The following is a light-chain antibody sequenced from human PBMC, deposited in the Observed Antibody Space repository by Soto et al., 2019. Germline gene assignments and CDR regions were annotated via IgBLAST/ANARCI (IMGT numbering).Light chain of an antibody. CDR1: QNIRSNY. V-gene: IGKV3-20*01. J-gene: IGKJ4*01. CDR2: GSS. Sequence: EIVLTQSPGTLSLSPGERATLSCRASQNIRSNYVAWYQQKPGQAPRLLIFGSSSTATGIPDRFSASGSGTDFTLTISRLEPEDFAGYYCQQYGYSPLTFGGGTKVEI. CDR3: QQYGYSPLT.